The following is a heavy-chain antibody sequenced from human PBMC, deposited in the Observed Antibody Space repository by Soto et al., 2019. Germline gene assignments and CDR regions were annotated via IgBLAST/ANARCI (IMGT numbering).Heavy chain of an antibody. CDR3: ARPDSNCWYEY. V-gene: IGHV5-51*01. D-gene: IGHD3-22*01. J-gene: IGHJ4*02. Sequence: GESLMISCKGSGYRFSNYWIAWVRQMPGKGLEWIGIINGGDSDTRYSPSYQGQVTASAHKSIGTSYLQWNSLKASATAKYYCARPDSNCWYEYWGQGTPVTVSS. CDR1: GYRFSNYW. CDR2: INGGDSDT.